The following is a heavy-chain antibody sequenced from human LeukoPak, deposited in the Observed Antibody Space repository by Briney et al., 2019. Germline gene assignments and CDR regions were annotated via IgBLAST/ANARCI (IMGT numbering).Heavy chain of an antibody. CDR1: GGSISSSSYY. J-gene: IGHJ4*02. V-gene: IGHV4-39*07. CDR2: IYYSGST. Sequence: PSETLSLTCTVSGGSISSSSYYWGWIRQPPGKGLEWIGSIYYSGSTNYNPSLKSRVTISVDTSKNQFSLKLSSVTAADTAVYYCAREAPPTRYSSSAGLGYWGQGTLVTVSS. D-gene: IGHD6-6*01. CDR3: AREAPPTRYSSSAGLGY.